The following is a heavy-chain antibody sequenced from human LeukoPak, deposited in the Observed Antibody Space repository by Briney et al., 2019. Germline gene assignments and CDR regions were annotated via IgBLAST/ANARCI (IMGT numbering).Heavy chain of an antibody. V-gene: IGHV3-21*01. CDR1: GFTFSSYS. D-gene: IGHD6-19*01. J-gene: IGHJ2*01. CDR3: ARDEGGSGWYRSYWYFDL. CDR2: ISSSSSYI. Sequence: GGSLRLSCAASGFTFSSYSMNWVRQAPGKGLEWVSSISSSSSYIYYADSVKGRFTISRDNAKNPLYLQMNSLRAEDTAVYYCARDEGGSGWYRSYWYFDLWGRGTLVTVSS.